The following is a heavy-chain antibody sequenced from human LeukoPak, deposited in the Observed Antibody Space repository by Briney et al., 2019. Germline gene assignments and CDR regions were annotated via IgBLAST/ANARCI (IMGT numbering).Heavy chain of an antibody. V-gene: IGHV1-3*01. D-gene: IGHD2-2*01. CDR2: INAGNGNI. J-gene: IGHJ6*02. Sequence: VASVKVSCKASGGTFSSYAISWVRQAPGQGLEWMGWINAGNGNIKYSQKLQGRVTIIGDTSASTAYMELSSLRSEDTAVYYCARGYCSSTSCYMDVWGQGTTVT. CDR1: GGTFSSYA. CDR3: ARGYCSSTSCYMDV.